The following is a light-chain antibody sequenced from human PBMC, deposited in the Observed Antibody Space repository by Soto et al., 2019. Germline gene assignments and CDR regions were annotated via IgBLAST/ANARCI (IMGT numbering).Light chain of an antibody. J-gene: IGKJ1*01. CDR2: DTS. V-gene: IGKV3-11*01. Sequence: EIVLTQSPATLSLSPGERATLSCRASKTIRGLLAWYQQRPGQPPRLIIYDTSNRATGIAARFSGSGSWTDVSLTISSLQSEDFAVCYCQQYNNCPPWTFGQGTKVDIK. CDR3: QQYNNCPPWT. CDR1: KTIRGL.